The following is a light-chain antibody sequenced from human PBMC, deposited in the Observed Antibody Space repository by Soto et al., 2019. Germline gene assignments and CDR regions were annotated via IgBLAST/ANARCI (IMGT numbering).Light chain of an antibody. Sequence: DIQMTQSPSTLSASVGDRVTITCRASQSISVWLAWYQQKAGKAPNLLIYKASRLESGVPSRFRGSGSETEFTLTISGLQPGESATYYCQQYNSYSPTFGQGTKVDIK. V-gene: IGKV1-5*03. CDR2: KAS. J-gene: IGKJ1*01. CDR3: QQYNSYSPT. CDR1: QSISVW.